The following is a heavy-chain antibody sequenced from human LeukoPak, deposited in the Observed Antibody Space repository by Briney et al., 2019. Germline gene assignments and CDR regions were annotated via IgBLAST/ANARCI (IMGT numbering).Heavy chain of an antibody. Sequence: SETLSLTCTDSGDSISSYYWSWIRQPPWKGLEWIGYINYSGNTNYNPSLKSRVTISVDTSKNQFSLRLSSVTAADTAVYYCAREGRQDYVFFDYWGQGTLVTVSS. CDR1: GDSISSYY. D-gene: IGHD4-17*01. CDR2: INYSGNT. CDR3: AREGRQDYVFFDY. V-gene: IGHV4-59*01. J-gene: IGHJ4*02.